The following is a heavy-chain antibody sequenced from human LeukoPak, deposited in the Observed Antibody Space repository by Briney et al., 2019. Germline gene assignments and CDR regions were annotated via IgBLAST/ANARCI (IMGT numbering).Heavy chain of an antibody. CDR3: TTQSNYYDSSGSGDY. CDR2: IKSKTDGGTT. CDR1: GFTFSNAW. D-gene: IGHD3-22*01. Sequence: GSLRLSCAASGFTFSNAWMSWVRQAPGKGLEWVGRIKSKTDGGTTDYAAPVKGRFTISRDDSKNTLYLQMNSLKTEDTAVYYCTTQSNYYDSSGSGDYWGQGTLVTVSS. J-gene: IGHJ4*02. V-gene: IGHV3-15*01.